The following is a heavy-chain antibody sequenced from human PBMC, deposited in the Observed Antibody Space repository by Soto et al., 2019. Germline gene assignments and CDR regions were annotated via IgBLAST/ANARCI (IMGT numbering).Heavy chain of an antibody. J-gene: IGHJ6*03. CDR3: AKAVFGAGTSYYYYYMDV. D-gene: IGHD6-13*01. Sequence: GGSLRLSCAASGFTFNSYSMSWVRQAPGKGLQWVSSISGSGGNTYYTDSVKGRFSISRDNSKNTLYLQMNSLRAEDTAVYYCAKAVFGAGTSYYYYYMDVWGKGTTVTVSS. CDR1: GFTFNSYS. CDR2: ISGSGGNT. V-gene: IGHV3-23*01.